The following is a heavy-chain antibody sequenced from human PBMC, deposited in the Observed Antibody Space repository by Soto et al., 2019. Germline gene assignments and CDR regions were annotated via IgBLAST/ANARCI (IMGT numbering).Heavy chain of an antibody. V-gene: IGHV4-59*12. Sequence: PSETLSLTCTVSGGSISSYYWSWIRQPPGKGLEWIGYIYYSGSPNYSPSLESRVTISVDTSKNQFSLKLSSVTAAETAVYYCARGVRAGSKYGYYYFDYWGQETLATLSS. D-gene: IGHD4-4*01. CDR2: IYYSGSP. J-gene: IGHJ4*02. CDR1: GGSISSYY. CDR3: ARGVRAGSKYGYYYFDY.